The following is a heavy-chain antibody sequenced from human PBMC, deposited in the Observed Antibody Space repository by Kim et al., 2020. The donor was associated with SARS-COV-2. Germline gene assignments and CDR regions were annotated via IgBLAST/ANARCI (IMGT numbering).Heavy chain of an antibody. Sequence: VEGRLTISRDNPKNTLYLQMDSLRAEDTAVYFCAKDLGSGWYNFYYYGMDVWGQGTTVTVSS. V-gene: IGHV3-23*01. J-gene: IGHJ6*02. CDR3: AKDLGSGWYNFYYYGMDV. D-gene: IGHD6-19*01.